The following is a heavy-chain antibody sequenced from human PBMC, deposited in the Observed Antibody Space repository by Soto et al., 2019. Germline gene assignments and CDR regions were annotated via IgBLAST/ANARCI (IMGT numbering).Heavy chain of an antibody. CDR2: INSGGGDL. Sequence: KSGGSLRLSCAASGFTFTTHTMNWIRQAPGKGLEWVSSINSGGGDLYYADSVRGRFTISRDNAKNFLYLQMDSLRAEDTAVYYCAKDRGNKIFGLVRNDYNFDCWGQGTLVTVSS. J-gene: IGHJ4*02. CDR3: AKDRGNKIFGLVRNDYNFDC. CDR1: GFTFTTHT. V-gene: IGHV3-21*06. D-gene: IGHD3-3*01.